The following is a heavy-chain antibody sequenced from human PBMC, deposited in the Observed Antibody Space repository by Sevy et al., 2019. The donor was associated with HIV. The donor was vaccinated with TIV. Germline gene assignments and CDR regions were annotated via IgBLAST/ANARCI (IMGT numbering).Heavy chain of an antibody. CDR2: IYSGGST. CDR1: TFSVTDNY. J-gene: IGHJ6*02. Sequence: GESLRLSCAASTFSVTDNYMSWVRQAPGKGLEWVSTIYSGGSTFYADSVKGRFTISRDNSKNTLYLQMNSLRAEDTAVYYCARDRYYDASGYYYYYYGLDVWGQGTTVTVSS. V-gene: IGHV3-66*01. CDR3: ARDRYYDASGYYYYYYGLDV. D-gene: IGHD3-22*01.